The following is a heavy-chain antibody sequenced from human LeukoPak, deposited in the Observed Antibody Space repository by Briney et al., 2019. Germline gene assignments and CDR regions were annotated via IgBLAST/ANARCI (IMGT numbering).Heavy chain of an antibody. CDR2: INYSGST. D-gene: IGHD6-19*01. Sequence: PSETLSLNCAVYGGSFSGYYWSWIRQPPGKGLEWIGEINYSGSTNYNPSLKSRVTISVDTSKNQFSLKLSSVTAADTAVYYCARGPRIAVAGIWGQGTLVTVSS. V-gene: IGHV4-34*01. CDR3: ARGPRIAVAGI. CDR1: GGSFSGYY. J-gene: IGHJ4*02.